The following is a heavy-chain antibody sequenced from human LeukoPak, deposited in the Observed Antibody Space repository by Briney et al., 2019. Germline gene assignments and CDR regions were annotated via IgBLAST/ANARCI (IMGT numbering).Heavy chain of an antibody. V-gene: IGHV3-30*02. CDR2: IRYDGSNK. CDR3: ARVTLHNGSFYFDY. Sequence: PGGSLRLSCAASGFTFSTYGMHWVRQAPGKGLEWVAFIRYDGSNKYYADSVKGRFTISRDNSKNTLYLQMNSLRAEDTAVYYCARVTLHNGSFYFDYWGQGTLVTVSS. CDR1: GFTFSTYG. J-gene: IGHJ4*02. D-gene: IGHD1-26*01.